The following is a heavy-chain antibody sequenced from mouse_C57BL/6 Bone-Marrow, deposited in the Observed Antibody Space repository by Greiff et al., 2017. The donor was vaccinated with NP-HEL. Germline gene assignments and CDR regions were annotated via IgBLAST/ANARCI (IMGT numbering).Heavy chain of an antibody. Sequence: VQLQQPGPELVKPGASVKISCKASGYSFTDYNMHWVKQSNGKSLEWIGVINPKYGTTSYNQKFKGKATLTVDQSSSTAYMQLNSLTSEDSAVYYCAGYGNDVGWFAYWGQGTLVTVSA. J-gene: IGHJ3*01. CDR3: AGYGNDVGWFAY. CDR2: INPKYGTT. CDR1: GYSFTDYN. V-gene: IGHV1-39*01. D-gene: IGHD2-2*01.